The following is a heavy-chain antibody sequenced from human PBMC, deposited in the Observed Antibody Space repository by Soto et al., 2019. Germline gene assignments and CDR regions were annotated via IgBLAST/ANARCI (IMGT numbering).Heavy chain of an antibody. D-gene: IGHD6-13*01. Sequence: QITLKESGPTLVKPTQTLTLTCTFSGFSLSSSGVGVGWIRQPPGKALEWLALIYWDNYKQYSPSLKNRFTTTKDPSKNQVVLTMTTMEPVDTGTYYCARVMGSGTVGVFDYWGQGTLVTVSS. CDR3: ARVMGSGTVGVFDY. J-gene: IGHJ4*02. V-gene: IGHV2-5*02. CDR1: GFSLSSSGVG. CDR2: IYWDNYK.